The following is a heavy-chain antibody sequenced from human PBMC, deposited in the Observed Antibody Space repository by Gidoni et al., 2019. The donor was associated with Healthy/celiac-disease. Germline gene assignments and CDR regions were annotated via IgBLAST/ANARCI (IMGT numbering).Heavy chain of an antibody. J-gene: IGHJ4*02. CDR3: AREWGRYGDYGVL. CDR2: ISSSRSYI. CDR1: GFTFSSYS. Sequence: EVQLVESGGGLVKPGGSLRLSCAASGFTFSSYSMNWVRQAPGKGLEWVSSISSSRSYIYYADSVKGRFTSSRDNAKNSLYLQRNSLRAEETAVYYWAREWGRYGDYGVLGGQGTLVTVSS. D-gene: IGHD4-17*01. V-gene: IGHV3-21*01.